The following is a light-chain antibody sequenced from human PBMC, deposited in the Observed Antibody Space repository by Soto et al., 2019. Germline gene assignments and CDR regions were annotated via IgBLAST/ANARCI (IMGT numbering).Light chain of an antibody. CDR3: QQSDSSPS. Sequence: EIVLPQSPYPLSLSPGETATLSCRSSQMVRCTYVAGYQQKPGQAPRLRIYGASSRATGIPDRFNGSGSGTDFPLTISSLQSEHCAVYYCQQSDSSPSFGGGTKV. CDR2: GAS. J-gene: IGKJ4*01. CDR1: QMVRCTY. V-gene: IGKV3-20*01.